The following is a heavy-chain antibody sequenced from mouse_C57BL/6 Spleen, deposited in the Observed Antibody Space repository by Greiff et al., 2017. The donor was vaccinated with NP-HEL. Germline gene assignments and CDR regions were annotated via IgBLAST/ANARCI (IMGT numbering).Heavy chain of an antibody. V-gene: IGHV5-6*01. J-gene: IGHJ4*01. CDR1: GFTFSSYG. CDR3: ARHEDSSGYYAMDY. CDR2: ISSGGSYT. D-gene: IGHD3-2*02. Sequence: EVQGVESGGDLVKPGGSLKLSCAASGFTFSSYGMSWVRQTPDKRLEWVATISSGGSYTYYPDSVKGRFTISRDNAKNTLYLQMSSLKSDDTAMYYCARHEDSSGYYAMDYWGQGTSVTVSS.